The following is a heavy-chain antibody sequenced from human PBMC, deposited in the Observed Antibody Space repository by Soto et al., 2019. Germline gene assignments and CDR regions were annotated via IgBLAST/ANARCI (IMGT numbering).Heavy chain of an antibody. CDR2: MYYSGST. Sequence: PSETLSLTCSVSGAAISGYYWSWIRQPPGKGLEWIGSMYYSGSTNYNPSLKSRVTISVDTSKNQFSLNLSSVTAADTAVYYCARVESFYESSGYHDAFDIWGQGTMVTVSS. CDR1: GAAISGYY. D-gene: IGHD3-22*01. V-gene: IGHV4-59*01. J-gene: IGHJ3*02. CDR3: ARVESFYESSGYHDAFDI.